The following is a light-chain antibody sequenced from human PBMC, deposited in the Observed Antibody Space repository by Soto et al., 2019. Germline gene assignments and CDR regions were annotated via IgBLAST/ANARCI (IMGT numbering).Light chain of an antibody. CDR1: QSISSW. CDR3: QRYNSYSR. Sequence: DIQMTQSPSTLSASVGDRVTITCRASQSISSWLAWYQQKPGKAPKLLIYDASSLESWVPSRFSGSGSGTEFTITISSLKPDAFASYYCQRYNSYSRFGQGTKLEIK. V-gene: IGKV1-5*01. CDR2: DAS. J-gene: IGKJ2*03.